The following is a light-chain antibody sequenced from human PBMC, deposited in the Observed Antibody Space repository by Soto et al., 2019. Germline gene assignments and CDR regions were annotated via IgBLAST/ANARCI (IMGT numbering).Light chain of an antibody. CDR2: DAS. CDR1: QTVSSNF. CDR3: QQYGGSPRT. Sequence: EIVLTQSPGTLSLSPGERGTLSCRASQTVSSNFLAWYQQKPGQAPRLLIFDASTRATGIPDRFTGSGSGTDFTLTISRLEPEDFAVYYCQQYGGSPRTFGQGTKVEVK. J-gene: IGKJ1*01. V-gene: IGKV3-20*01.